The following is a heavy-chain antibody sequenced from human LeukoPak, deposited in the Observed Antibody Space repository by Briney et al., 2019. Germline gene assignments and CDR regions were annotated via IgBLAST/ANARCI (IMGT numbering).Heavy chain of an antibody. CDR1: GFTVSSNY. Sequence: PGGSLRLCCAASGFTVSSNYMSWVRQAPGKGLEWGSVIYSGGSSYYADSVKGRFTISRDNAKNSLYLQMNSLRDEDTAVYYCARDGEVRGVIIRDFDYWGQGTLVTVSS. J-gene: IGHJ4*02. CDR2: IYSGGSS. D-gene: IGHD3-10*01. CDR3: ARDGEVRGVIIRDFDY. V-gene: IGHV3-53*01.